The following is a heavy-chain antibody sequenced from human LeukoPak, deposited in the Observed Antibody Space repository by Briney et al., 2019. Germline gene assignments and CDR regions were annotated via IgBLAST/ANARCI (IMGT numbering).Heavy chain of an antibody. V-gene: IGHV4-61*02. Sequence: PSETLSLTCTVSGGSISSGSYYWSWIRQPAGKGLEWIGRIYTSGSTNYNPSLKSRVTISVDTSKNQFSLKLSSVTAADTAVYYCARTPNMVRGVISTWFDPWGQGTLVTVSS. CDR3: ARTPNMVRGVISTWFDP. CDR2: IYTSGST. CDR1: GGSISSGSYY. D-gene: IGHD3-10*01. J-gene: IGHJ5*02.